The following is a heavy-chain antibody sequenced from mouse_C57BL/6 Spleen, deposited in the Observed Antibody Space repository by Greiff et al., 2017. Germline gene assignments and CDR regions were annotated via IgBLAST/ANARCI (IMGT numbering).Heavy chain of an antibody. CDR1: GYSITSGYY. V-gene: IGHV3-6*01. Sequence: EVKLMESGPGLVKPSQSLSLTCSVTGYSITSGYYWNWIRQFPGNKLEWMGYISYDGSNNYNPSLKNRISITRDTSKNQFFLKLNSVTTEDTATDCCARASNYKYFDVWGTGTTVTVSS. CDR3: ARASNYKYFDV. J-gene: IGHJ1*03. D-gene: IGHD2-5*01. CDR2: ISYDGSN.